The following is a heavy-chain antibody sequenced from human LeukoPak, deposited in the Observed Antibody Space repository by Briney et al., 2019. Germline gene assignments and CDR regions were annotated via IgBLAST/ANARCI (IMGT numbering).Heavy chain of an antibody. CDR2: IYYTGIT. V-gene: IGHV4-59*01. D-gene: IGHD2-21*02. Sequence: GSLRLSCAASGFTFSSYAMTWVRQAPGKGLEWIGYIYYTGITNYNPSLKSRVTISVDTSKNQFSLNLNSVTAADTAVYYCATSQCGSDCYLAGDYWGQGTLVTVSS. CDR1: GFTFSSYA. CDR3: ATSQCGSDCYLAGDY. J-gene: IGHJ4*02.